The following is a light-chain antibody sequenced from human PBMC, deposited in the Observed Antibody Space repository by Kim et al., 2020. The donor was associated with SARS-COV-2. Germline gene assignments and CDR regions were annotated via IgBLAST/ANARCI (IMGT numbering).Light chain of an antibody. CDR1: HEIKKS. CDR2: DTS. J-gene: IGKJ3*01. Sequence: IGDAVAVTGEGSHEIKKSLNGFQQKPGKAPKRLIYDTSKLEVGVPLRFSGSGYGTHFSLSISGLQPEDVATYYCQQSDNLPLTFGPGTKVDIK. CDR3: QQSDNLPLT. V-gene: IGKV1-33*01.